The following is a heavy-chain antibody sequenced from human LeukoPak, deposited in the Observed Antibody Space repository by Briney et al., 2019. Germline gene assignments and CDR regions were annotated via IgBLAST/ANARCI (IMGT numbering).Heavy chain of an antibody. Sequence: GGSLRLSCAASGFTVSSTYMNWVRQAPGRGLEWVSVIYNGGSTSYADSVKGRFTISRDNSKNTLYLQMNTLSVEDTAVYYCARDRNHGYDVLDYWGQGTLVTVSS. D-gene: IGHD5-12*01. CDR1: GFTVSSTY. J-gene: IGHJ4*02. V-gene: IGHV3-53*01. CDR2: IYNGGST. CDR3: ARDRNHGYDVLDY.